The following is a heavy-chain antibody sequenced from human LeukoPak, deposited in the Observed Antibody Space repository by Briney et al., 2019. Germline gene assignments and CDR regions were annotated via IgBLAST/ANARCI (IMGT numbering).Heavy chain of an antibody. Sequence: PGGSLRLSCAASGFTFSIYWMNWVRQAPGKGLEWVAHIQQDGGEKYYVDSVKGRFTISRDNAKNSLFLQMNSLRAEDTAVYYCARDSIGTTLPYYYYMDVWGKGTTVTVSS. CDR2: IQQDGGEK. CDR3: ARDSIGTTLPYYYYMDV. V-gene: IGHV3-7*01. J-gene: IGHJ6*03. CDR1: GFTFSIYW. D-gene: IGHD1-1*01.